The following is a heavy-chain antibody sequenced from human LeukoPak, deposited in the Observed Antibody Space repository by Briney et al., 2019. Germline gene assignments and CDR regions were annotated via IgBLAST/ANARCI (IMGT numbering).Heavy chain of an antibody. D-gene: IGHD3-9*01. Sequence: PGGSLRLSCAASGFTFSSYAMSGVRQAPGKGLEWVSAISGRGGSTYYADSVKGRFTISRDNSKNTLYLQMNSLRAEDTAVYYCAKDPPVGRYFDWPLSHTFDYWGQGTLVTVSS. V-gene: IGHV3-23*01. CDR2: ISGRGGST. CDR3: AKDPPVGRYFDWPLSHTFDY. CDR1: GFTFSSYA. J-gene: IGHJ4*02.